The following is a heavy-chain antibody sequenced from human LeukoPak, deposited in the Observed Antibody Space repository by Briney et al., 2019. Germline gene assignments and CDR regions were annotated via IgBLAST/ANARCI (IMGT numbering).Heavy chain of an antibody. CDR2: INPSGGST. J-gene: IGHJ4*02. Sequence: ASVKVSCKASGYTFTSYYMHWVRQAPGQGLEWMGIINPSGGSTSYAQKFQGRVTMTRDTSTSTVYMELSSLRSEDTAVYYCARDPSIAVAHPTPAYYFDYWGQGTLVTVSS. CDR3: ARDPSIAVAHPTPAYYFDY. D-gene: IGHD6-19*01. V-gene: IGHV1-46*01. CDR1: GYTFTSYY.